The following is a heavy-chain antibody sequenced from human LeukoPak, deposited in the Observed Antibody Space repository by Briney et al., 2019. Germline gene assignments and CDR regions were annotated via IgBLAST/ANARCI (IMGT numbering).Heavy chain of an antibody. CDR2: IYTSGST. CDR3: AVTYYYDSSGYYSTLHFDY. J-gene: IGHJ4*02. CDR1: GGSISSYY. D-gene: IGHD3-22*01. V-gene: IGHV4-4*07. Sequence: SETLSLTCTVSGGSISSYYWSWIRQPAGKGLEWIGRIYTSGSTNYNPSLKSRVTMSVDTSKNQFSLKLSSVPAADPAVYSCAVTYYYDSSGYYSTLHFDYWGQGTLVTVSS.